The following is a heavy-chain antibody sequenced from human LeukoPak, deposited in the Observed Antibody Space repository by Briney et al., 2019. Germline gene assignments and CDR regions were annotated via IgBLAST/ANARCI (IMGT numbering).Heavy chain of an antibody. Sequence: GGSLRLSCAAPGFTFSNYNMNWVRQAPGKGLDGISSITSTSSYKFYADSVKGRFTISRDNAKNSLYLQMNSLRAEDTAVYYCARGYYNFWSGYRAEYYFDYWGQGTLVTVSS. V-gene: IGHV3-21*01. CDR3: ARGYYNFWSGYRAEYYFDY. CDR1: GFTFSNYN. J-gene: IGHJ4*02. CDR2: ITSTSSYK. D-gene: IGHD3-3*01.